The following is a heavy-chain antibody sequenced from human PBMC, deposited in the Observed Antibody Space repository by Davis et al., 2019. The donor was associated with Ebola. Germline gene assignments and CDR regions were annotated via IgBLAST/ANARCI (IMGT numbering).Heavy chain of an antibody. CDR2: TRNKANSYTT. CDR3: AREEQYYYGMDV. V-gene: IGHV3-72*01. CDR1: GFTFSDHY. J-gene: IGHJ6*02. Sequence: PGGSLRLSCAASGFTFSDHYMDWVRQAPGKGLEWVGRTRNKANSYTTEYAASVKGRFTISSDDSKNSLYLQMNSLKTEDTAVYYCAREEQYYYGMDVWGQGTTVTVSS. D-gene: IGHD6-13*01.